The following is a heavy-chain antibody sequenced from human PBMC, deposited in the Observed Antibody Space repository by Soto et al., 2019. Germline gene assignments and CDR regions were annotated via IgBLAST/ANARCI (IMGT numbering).Heavy chain of an antibody. CDR3: ARDRWLDP. J-gene: IGHJ5*02. CDR2: IYYTGST. CDR1: EGSFSGYY. Sequence: PSEMQSLTWAVEEGSFSGYYCSWIRQPPGKGLEWIGYIYYTGSTNYNPSLKSRVTISVDTSKNQFSRKLSSVPAADTGVYYCARDRWLDPWGQGTLVTVSS. V-gene: IGHV4-59*01.